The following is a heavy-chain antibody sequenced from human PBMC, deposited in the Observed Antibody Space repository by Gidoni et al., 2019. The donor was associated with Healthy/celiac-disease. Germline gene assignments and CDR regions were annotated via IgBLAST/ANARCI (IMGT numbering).Heavy chain of an antibody. D-gene: IGHD3-22*01. CDR2: IHDSGST. J-gene: IGHJ4*02. V-gene: IGHV4-59*01. CDR3: ARYDSSGHRGFDY. CDR1: GGSISSYY. Sequence: LTCTVPGGSISSYYWSWIRQPPGKGLEWIGYIHDSGSTNYNPSLRSRVTISVDTSKNQFSLKMSSVTAADTAVYYCARYDSSGHRGFDYWGQGTLVTVSS.